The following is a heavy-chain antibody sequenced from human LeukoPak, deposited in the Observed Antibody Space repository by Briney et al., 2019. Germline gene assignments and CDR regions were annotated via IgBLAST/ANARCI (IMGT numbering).Heavy chain of an antibody. Sequence: ASEKVSCKASGYTFPSYDINWVRQATGQGLEWMGWISAYNGNTNYAQKRQGGVTMTTNTSTSTAYMELRSLRSDDTAVYYCARDPSIVGAPLTRDYWGQGTLVTVSS. J-gene: IGHJ4*02. CDR1: GYTFPSYD. CDR3: ARDPSIVGAPLTRDY. V-gene: IGHV1-18*01. CDR2: ISAYNGNT. D-gene: IGHD1-26*01.